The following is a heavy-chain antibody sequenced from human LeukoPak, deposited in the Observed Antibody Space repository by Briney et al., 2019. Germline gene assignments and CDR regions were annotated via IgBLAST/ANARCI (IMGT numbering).Heavy chain of an antibody. D-gene: IGHD6-19*01. Sequence: GGSLRLSCAASGFTFSNYWMSWVRQAPGKGLEWVSGINWNGGSTGYADSVKGRFTISRDNAKNSLYLQMNSLRAEDTALYHCARRRYSSGWYFDYWGQGTLVTVSS. CDR3: ARRRYSSGWYFDY. CDR1: GFTFSNYW. J-gene: IGHJ4*02. V-gene: IGHV3-20*01. CDR2: INWNGGST.